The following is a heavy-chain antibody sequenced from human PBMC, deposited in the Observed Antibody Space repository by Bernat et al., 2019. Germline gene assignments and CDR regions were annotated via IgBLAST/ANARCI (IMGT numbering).Heavy chain of an antibody. D-gene: IGHD5-12*01. Sequence: QVQLVESGGGVVQPGRSLRLSCAASGFTFSSYAMHLVRQAPGKGLEWVAVISYDGSNKSYADSVKGRFTISRDNSKKTLYLQMNRLRAEDTAVYYCASVLVADSDYWGQGTLVTVS. V-gene: IGHV3-30-3*01. CDR3: ASVLVADSDY. CDR2: ISYDGSNK. CDR1: GFTFSSYA. J-gene: IGHJ4*02.